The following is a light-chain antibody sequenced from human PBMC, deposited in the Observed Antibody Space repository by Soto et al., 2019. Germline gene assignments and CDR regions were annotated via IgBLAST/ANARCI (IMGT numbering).Light chain of an antibody. J-gene: IGLJ1*01. CDR1: SSDVGNYNL. Sequence: QSALTQPASVSGSPGQSITISCTGTSSDVGNYNLVSWYQQHPGKAPKFMIYEGSKRPSGVSNRFSGSKSGNTASLTISGLQAADEAHYYCCSYARSSTFYVFGTGTKVTVL. CDR2: EGS. V-gene: IGLV2-23*01. CDR3: CSYARSSTFYV.